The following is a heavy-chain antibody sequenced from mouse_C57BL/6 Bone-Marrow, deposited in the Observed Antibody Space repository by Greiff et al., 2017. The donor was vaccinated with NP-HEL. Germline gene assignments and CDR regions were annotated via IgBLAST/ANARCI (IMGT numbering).Heavy chain of an antibody. J-gene: IGHJ3*01. D-gene: IGHD1-1*01. CDR3: ARGYYGSRFAY. CDR1: GYSFTSYY. CDR2: IYPGSGNT. Sequence: QVQLQQSGPELVKPGASVKISCKASGYSFTSYYIHWVKQRPGQGLEWIGWIYPGSGNTKYNEKFKGKATLTADTSSSPAYMPLSSPTSGDSAVYFWARGYYGSRFAYWGQGTLGNGSA. V-gene: IGHV1-66*01.